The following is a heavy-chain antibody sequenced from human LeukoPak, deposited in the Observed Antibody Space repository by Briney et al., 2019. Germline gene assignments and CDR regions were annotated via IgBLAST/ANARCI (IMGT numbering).Heavy chain of an antibody. CDR2: ISGSGGST. CDR1: GFTFSSYG. J-gene: IGHJ4*02. V-gene: IGHV3-23*01. CDR3: AKGLRLGYYFDY. D-gene: IGHD2-21*01. Sequence: GGSLRLSCAASGFTFSSYGMSWVRQAPGKGLEWVSAISGSGGSTYYADSVKGRFTISRDNSKNTLYLQMNSLRAEDTAVYYCAKGLRLGYYFDYWGQGTLVTVSS.